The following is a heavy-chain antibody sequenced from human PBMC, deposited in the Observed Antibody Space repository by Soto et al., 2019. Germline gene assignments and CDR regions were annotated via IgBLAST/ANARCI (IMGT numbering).Heavy chain of an antibody. J-gene: IGHJ6*02. V-gene: IGHV3-30-3*01. CDR2: ISYDGSNK. CDR1: GFTFSSYA. Sequence: GGSLRLSCAASGFTFSSYAMHWVRQAPGKGLEWVAVISYDGSNKYYADSVKGRFTISRDNSKNTLYLQMNSLRAEDTAVYYCARDGTNVVCYYYYGMDVWGQGTRVTVSS. CDR3: ARDGTNVVCYYYYGMDV. D-gene: IGHD2-8*01.